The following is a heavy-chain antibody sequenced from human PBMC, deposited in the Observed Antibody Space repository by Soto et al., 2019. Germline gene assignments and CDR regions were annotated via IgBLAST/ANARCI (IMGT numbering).Heavy chain of an antibody. D-gene: IGHD1-1*01. CDR1: GGSFSGYY. CDR3: ARVPGPTGWFDP. J-gene: IGHJ5*02. Sequence: QVQLQQWGAGLLKPSETLSLTCAVYGGSFSGYYWSWIRQPPGKGLEWIGEINHSGSTNYNPSLKSRXXIXVXXSKNQFSLKLSSVTAADTAVYYCARVPGPTGWFDPWGQGTLVTVSS. CDR2: INHSGST. V-gene: IGHV4-34*01.